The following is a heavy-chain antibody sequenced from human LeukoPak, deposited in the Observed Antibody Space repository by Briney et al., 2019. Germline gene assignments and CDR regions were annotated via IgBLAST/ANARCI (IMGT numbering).Heavy chain of an antibody. CDR1: GFSFNNAW. D-gene: IGHD3-10*01. CDR2: IKSKTDGGTT. V-gene: IGHV3-15*01. J-gene: IGHJ6*03. Sequence: GGSLRLSCAASGFSFNNAWMSWVRQAPGKGLEWVGRIKSKTDGGTTDYAAPVKGRFTISRDDLKATLYLQMNSLKTEDTAVYYCTIVLLWFGEGYYMDVWGKGTTVTVSS. CDR3: TIVLLWFGEGYYMDV.